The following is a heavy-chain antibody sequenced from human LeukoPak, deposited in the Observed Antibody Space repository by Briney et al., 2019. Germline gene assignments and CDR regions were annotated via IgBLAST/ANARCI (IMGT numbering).Heavy chain of an antibody. CDR3: ARRWGQQLALFDY. CDR2: INHSGST. CDR1: GGSFSGYY. D-gene: IGHD6-13*01. V-gene: IGHV4-34*01. Sequence: PSETLSLTCAVYGGSFSGYYWSWIRQPPGKGLEWIGEINHSGSTNCNPSLKSRVTISVDTSKNQFSLKLSSVTAADTAVYYCARRWGQQLALFDYWGQGTLVTVSS. J-gene: IGHJ4*02.